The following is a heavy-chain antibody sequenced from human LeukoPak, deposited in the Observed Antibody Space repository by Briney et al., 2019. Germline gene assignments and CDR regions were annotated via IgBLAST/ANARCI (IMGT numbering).Heavy chain of an antibody. J-gene: IGHJ4*02. Sequence: GASVKVSCKASGYTFTGYYMHWVRQAPGQGLEWMGRINPNSGGTNYAQKFQGRVTMTRDTSISTAYMELSRLRPDDTAVYYCAREGGIYDFWSGYSNVDYWGQGTLVTVSS. CDR3: AREGGIYDFWSGYSNVDY. CDR1: GYTFTGYY. D-gene: IGHD3-3*01. V-gene: IGHV1-2*06. CDR2: INPNSGGT.